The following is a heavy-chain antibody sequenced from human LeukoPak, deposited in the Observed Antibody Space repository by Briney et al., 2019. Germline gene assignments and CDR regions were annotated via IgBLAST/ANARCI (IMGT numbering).Heavy chain of an antibody. D-gene: IGHD6-19*01. Sequence: SETLSLTCTVSGGSISSGSYYWSWIRQPAGKGLEWIGRIYTSGSTNYNPSLKSRVTISVDTSKNQFSLKLSSVTAADTAVYYCARGIAVAGVRSWGQGTLVAVFS. CDR1: GGSISSGSYY. V-gene: IGHV4-61*02. J-gene: IGHJ5*02. CDR2: IYTSGST. CDR3: ARGIAVAGVRS.